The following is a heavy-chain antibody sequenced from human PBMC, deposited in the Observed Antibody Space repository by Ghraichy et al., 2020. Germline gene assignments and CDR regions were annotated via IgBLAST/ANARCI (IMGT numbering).Heavy chain of an antibody. Sequence: SETLSLTCAVSGGSISSGGYSWSWIRQPPGKGLEWIGYIYHSGSTYYNPSLKSRVTISVDRSKNQFSLKLSSVTAADTAVYYCARVGGGESFDYWGQGTLVTVSS. CDR3: ARVGGGESFDY. D-gene: IGHD3-16*01. V-gene: IGHV4-30-2*01. CDR1: GGSISSGGYS. J-gene: IGHJ4*02. CDR2: IYHSGST.